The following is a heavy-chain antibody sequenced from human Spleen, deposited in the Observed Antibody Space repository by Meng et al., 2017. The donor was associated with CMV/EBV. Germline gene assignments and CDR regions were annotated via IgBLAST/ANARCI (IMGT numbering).Heavy chain of an antibody. CDR1: GYTFTGYY. D-gene: IGHD2-2*01. CDR3: TTQRRWEYCTSANCYYAMDV. V-gene: IGHV1-2*02. Sequence: ASVKVSCKASGYTFTGYYIHWVRQAPGQGLEWMGWINPNSGGTNYALKFQGRVTMTRDTSISTAYMELSRLRSDDTAVYYCTTQRRWEYCTSANCYYAMDVWGQGTTVTVSS. J-gene: IGHJ6*02. CDR2: INPNSGGT.